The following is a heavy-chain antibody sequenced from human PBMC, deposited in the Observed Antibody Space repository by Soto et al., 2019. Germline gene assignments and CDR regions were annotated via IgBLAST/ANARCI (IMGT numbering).Heavy chain of an antibody. J-gene: IGHJ4*02. CDR1: GGSISSYY. Sequence: SETLSLTCTVSGGSISSYYWSWIRQPPGKGLEWIGYIYYSGSTNYNPSLKSRVTISVDTSKNQFSLKMSSVTAADTAVYYCAREYGYNRTFDFWGQGTLVTV. CDR2: IYYSGST. V-gene: IGHV4-59*01. CDR3: AREYGYNRTFDF. D-gene: IGHD5-12*01.